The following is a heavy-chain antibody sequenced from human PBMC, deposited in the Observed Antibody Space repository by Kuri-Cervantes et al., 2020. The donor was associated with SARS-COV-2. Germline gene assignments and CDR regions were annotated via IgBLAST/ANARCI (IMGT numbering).Heavy chain of an antibody. CDR1: GGSISSSSYY. V-gene: IGHV4-39*01. J-gene: IGHJ4*02. Sequence: SETLSLTCTVSGGSISSSSYYWGWIRQPPGKGLEWIGSIYYSGSTYYNPSLKSRVTISVDTSKNQFSLKLSSVTAADTAVYYCASSIYCSSTSCCTYGHFDYWGQGTLVTVSS. CDR3: ASSIYCSSTSCCTYGHFDY. CDR2: IYYSGST. D-gene: IGHD2-2*02.